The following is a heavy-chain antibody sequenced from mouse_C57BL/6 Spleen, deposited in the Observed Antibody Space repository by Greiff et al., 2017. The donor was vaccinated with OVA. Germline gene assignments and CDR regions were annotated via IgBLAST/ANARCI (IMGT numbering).Heavy chain of an antibody. CDR1: GYTFTSYW. J-gene: IGHJ3*01. V-gene: IGHV1-69*01. D-gene: IGHD2-5*01. CDR2: IDPSDSYT. CDR3: ARSTYSNYFAY. Sequence: QVQLKQPGAELVMPGASVKLSCKASGYTFTSYWMHWVKQRPGQGLEWIGEIDPSDSYTNYNQKFKGKSTLTVDKSSSTAYMQLSSLTSEDSAVYYGARSTYSNYFAYWGQGTLVTVSA.